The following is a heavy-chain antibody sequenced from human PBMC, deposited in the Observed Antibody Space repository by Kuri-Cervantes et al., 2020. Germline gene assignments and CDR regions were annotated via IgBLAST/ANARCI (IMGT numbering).Heavy chain of an antibody. V-gene: IGHV1-8*01. Sequence: ASVKVPCKASGYTFTSYDINWVRQATGQGLEWMGWMNPNSGNTGYAQKFQGRVTMTRNTSISTAYMELSSLRSEDTAVYYCARDQGYDILTGYWEDYWGQGTLVTVSS. CDR3: ARDQGYDILTGYWEDY. CDR2: MNPNSGNT. CDR1: GYTFTSYD. D-gene: IGHD3-9*01. J-gene: IGHJ4*02.